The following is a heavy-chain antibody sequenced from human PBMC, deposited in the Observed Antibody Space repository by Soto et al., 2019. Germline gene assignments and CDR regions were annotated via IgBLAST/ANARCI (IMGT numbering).Heavy chain of an antibody. Sequence: SETLSLTCAVSGGSISSGGYSWSWIRQPPGKGLEWIGYIYHSGSTYYNPSLKSRVTISVDRSKNQFSLKLSSVTAADTAVYYCARASSGWPQNWFDPWGQGTLVTVSS. CDR3: ARASSGWPQNWFDP. V-gene: IGHV4-30-2*01. CDR1: GGSISSGGYS. CDR2: IYHSGST. J-gene: IGHJ5*02. D-gene: IGHD6-19*01.